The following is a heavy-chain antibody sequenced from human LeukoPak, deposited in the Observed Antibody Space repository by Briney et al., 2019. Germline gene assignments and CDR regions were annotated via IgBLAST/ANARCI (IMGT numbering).Heavy chain of an antibody. D-gene: IGHD3-22*01. CDR1: GGSISSYY. CDR2: FYYSGST. CDR3: ARGTSYYDSRGYLAAFDI. V-gene: IGHV4-59*01. J-gene: IGHJ3*02. Sequence: SETLSLTCTVSGGSISSYYCSWIRKPPRKGLERVGYFYYSGSTNYNHSLKSRVTISVDTSRKQFSLKLNSVTAADTAVYYCARGTSYYDSRGYLAAFDIWGQGTMVTVSS.